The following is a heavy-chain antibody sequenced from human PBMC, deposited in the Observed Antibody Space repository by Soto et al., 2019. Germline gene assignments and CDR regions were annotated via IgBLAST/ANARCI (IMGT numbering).Heavy chain of an antibody. J-gene: IGHJ4*02. D-gene: IGHD5-18*01. CDR3: ANGLPLIQEWLIDAN. V-gene: IGHV3-30*18. Sequence: PAKGLEWVALISYDGSKKYYADSVKGRFTISRDNSKNTLYLQMDSLRAEDTAVYYCANGLPLIQEWLIDANRGQGTQVTVYS. CDR2: ISYDGSKK.